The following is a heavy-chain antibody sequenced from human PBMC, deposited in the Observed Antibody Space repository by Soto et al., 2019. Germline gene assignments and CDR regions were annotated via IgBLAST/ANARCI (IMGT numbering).Heavy chain of an antibody. J-gene: IGHJ6*03. CDR1: GYTFTNYD. D-gene: IGHD6-19*01. CDR3: ARGPEAARAVLLDAYYYYYCMDV. CDR2: MNPDSGNT. V-gene: IGHV1-8*01. Sequence: QVQLVQSGAEVKKPGASVKVSCKASGYTFTNYDINWVRQATGQGLEWMAWMNPDSGNTGYAQKFQGRVTMTRNTSISTAYMELSSLRSEDTAVYYCARGPEAARAVLLDAYYYYYCMDVWGKGTRVTVSS.